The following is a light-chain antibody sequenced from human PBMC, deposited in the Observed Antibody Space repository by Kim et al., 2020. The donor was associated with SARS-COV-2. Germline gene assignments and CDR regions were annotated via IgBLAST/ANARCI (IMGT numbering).Light chain of an antibody. CDR1: QGIRDD. V-gene: IGKV1-6*01. CDR3: LQDYNYPLT. CDR2: AAS. Sequence: AIQMTQSPSSLSASVGDRVTITCRASQGIRDDLGWYQQRPGKAPKLLIYAASSLQGGVPSRFSGSGSGTDFTLTISSLQPEDFATYYCLQDYNYPLTFGGGTKVDIK. J-gene: IGKJ4*01.